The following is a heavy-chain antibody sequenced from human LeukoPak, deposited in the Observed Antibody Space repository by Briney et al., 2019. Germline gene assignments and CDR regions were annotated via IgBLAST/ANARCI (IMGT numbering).Heavy chain of an antibody. J-gene: IGHJ4*02. Sequence: GGSLRLSCAASGFTFSSYWMSWVRQAPGKGLEWVANIKQDGSEKYYVDSVKGRFTISRDNAKNSLYLQMNSLRAEDTAVYYCARDFLVLDYVWGFVFDYWGQGTLVTVSS. CDR3: ARDFLVLDYVWGFVFDY. CDR2: IKQDGSEK. CDR1: GFTFSSYW. D-gene: IGHD3-16*01. V-gene: IGHV3-7*01.